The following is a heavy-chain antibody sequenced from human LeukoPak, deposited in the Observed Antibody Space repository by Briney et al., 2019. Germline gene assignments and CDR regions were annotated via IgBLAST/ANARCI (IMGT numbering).Heavy chain of an antibody. V-gene: IGHV3-21*01. Sequence: KPGGSLRLSCAASGFTFSSYSMNWVRQAPGKGLEWVSSISSSSSYIYYADSVKGRFTISRDNAKNSLYLQMNSLRAEDTAVYYCAKYYYGSGSPRGAFDIWGQGTMVTVSS. CDR1: GFTFSSYS. J-gene: IGHJ3*02. CDR3: AKYYYGSGSPRGAFDI. D-gene: IGHD3-10*01. CDR2: ISSSSSYI.